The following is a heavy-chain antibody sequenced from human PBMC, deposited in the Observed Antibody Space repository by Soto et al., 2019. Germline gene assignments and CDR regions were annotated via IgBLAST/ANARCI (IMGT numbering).Heavy chain of an antibody. Sequence: EVQLLESGGGLVQPGGSLRLSCAASRFTFSSYAMTWVRQAPGKGLEWVSAVTSSGTTTYYADSVKGRFTISRDNSKNTLYLQMNSLRAEDTAVYYCGKDRSGTTADAFEIWGQGTMVTVSS. V-gene: IGHV3-23*01. CDR2: VTSSGTTT. CDR3: GKDRSGTTADAFEI. CDR1: RFTFSSYA. D-gene: IGHD1-1*01. J-gene: IGHJ3*02.